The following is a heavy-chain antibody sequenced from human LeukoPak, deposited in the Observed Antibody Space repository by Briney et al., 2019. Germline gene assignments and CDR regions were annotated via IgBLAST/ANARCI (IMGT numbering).Heavy chain of an antibody. CDR1: GFTFSSYW. Sequence: GGSLRLSCAASGFTFSSYWMSWVRQAPGKGLEWVANIKEDGSEKYYLDSVKGRFAISRDNAKNSLYLQMNSLRVEDTAVYYCARNDIRGYYYGLDVWGQGTTVTVSS. CDR2: IKEDGSEK. J-gene: IGHJ6*02. D-gene: IGHD3-22*01. CDR3: ARNDIRGYYYGLDV. V-gene: IGHV3-7*01.